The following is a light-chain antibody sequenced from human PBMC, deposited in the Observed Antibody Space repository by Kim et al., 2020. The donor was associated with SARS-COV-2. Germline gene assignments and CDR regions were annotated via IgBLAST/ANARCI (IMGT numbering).Light chain of an antibody. CDR3: ETCHASLNVWV. CDR1: NSHIEKNF. V-gene: IGLV1-51*01. Sequence: QMVTFSSSGDNSHIEKNFISSYHHHPGTAPKLLIYNHNRRPSEIPARFSASKSGTSATLLISGLQAEDEAHYYCETCHASLNVWVFGGGTQLTVL. J-gene: IGLJ3*02. CDR2: NHN.